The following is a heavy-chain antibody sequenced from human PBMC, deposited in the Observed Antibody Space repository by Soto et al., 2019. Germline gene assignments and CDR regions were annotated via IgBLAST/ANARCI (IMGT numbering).Heavy chain of an antibody. CDR1: GFTVSSNY. V-gene: IGHV3-53*04. Sequence: EVQLVESGGGLVQPGGSLRLSCAASGFTVSSNYMSWVRQAPGTGLEWVSVIYSGGSTYYADSVKGRFTISRHNSKHTLYLQMNSLRAEDTAVYYCARSHYDYIWGRQFGWFDPWGQGTLVTVSS. J-gene: IGHJ5*02. CDR3: ARSHYDYIWGRQFGWFDP. CDR2: IYSGGST. D-gene: IGHD3-16*01.